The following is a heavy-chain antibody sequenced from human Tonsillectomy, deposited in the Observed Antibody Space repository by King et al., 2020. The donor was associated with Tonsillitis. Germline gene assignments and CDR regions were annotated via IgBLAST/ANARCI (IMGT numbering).Heavy chain of an antibody. D-gene: IGHD1-26*01. CDR1: GFTFSTYW. Sequence: QLVQSGGGLVQPGGSLRLSCAASGFTFSTYWMSWVRQAPGKGLEWVANINQDEIEKNFVDSVKGRFTISRDNAKNSLYLQMNSLRAEDTAVYYCARLDGVELWFDCWGQGTLVTVSS. V-gene: IGHV3-7*01. J-gene: IGHJ4*02. CDR2: INQDEIEK. CDR3: ARLDGVELWFDC.